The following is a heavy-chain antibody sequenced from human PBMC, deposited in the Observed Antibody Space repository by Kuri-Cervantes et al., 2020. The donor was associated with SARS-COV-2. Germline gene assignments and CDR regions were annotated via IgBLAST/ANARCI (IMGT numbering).Heavy chain of an antibody. J-gene: IGHJ2*01. D-gene: IGHD2-2*01. CDR2: ISYDGTNK. CDR3: ARGALICGSSSCHGDFDL. Sequence: LSLTCAASGFRFSSYAMHWVRQAPGKGLEWVAVISYDGTNKYYGDSVRGRFTISRDNSKSTLHLQMNSLRTEDTAVHYCARGALICGSSSCHGDFDLWGRGTLVTVSS. V-gene: IGHV3-30*04. CDR1: GFRFSSYA.